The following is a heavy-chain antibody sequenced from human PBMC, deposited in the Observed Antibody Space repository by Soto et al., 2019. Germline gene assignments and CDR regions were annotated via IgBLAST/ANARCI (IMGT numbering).Heavy chain of an antibody. J-gene: IGHJ6*02. Sequence: PGESLKLSCKGSGYSFTNYWIAWVRQMPGKGLEWMARIDPSDSQTNYSPSFQGHVTISVDTSLNTAYLQWSSLKASDTAMYYCTRLSMARYYYYGIDVWGQVTPVTVYS. D-gene: IGHD5-12*01. CDR1: GYSFTNYW. CDR2: IDPSDSQT. V-gene: IGHV5-10-1*01. CDR3: TRLSMARYYYYGIDV.